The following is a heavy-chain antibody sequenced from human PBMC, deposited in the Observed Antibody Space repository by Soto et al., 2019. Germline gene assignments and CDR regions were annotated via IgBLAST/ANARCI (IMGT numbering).Heavy chain of an antibody. V-gene: IGHV3-23*01. CDR3: AKAQYSGYAVSLNLDS. CDR1: GFTFSNYA. Sequence: EVQLLESGGGLVQPGGSLRLSCAASGFTFSNYAMTWVRQAPGKGLEWVSGDKGGGGKTYYGDSVKGRFTMFRDETENTLNLQMINLRAEDTATYYCAKAQYSGYAVSLNLDSWGQGILVTVSS. D-gene: IGHD5-12*01. J-gene: IGHJ4*02. CDR2: DKGGGGKT.